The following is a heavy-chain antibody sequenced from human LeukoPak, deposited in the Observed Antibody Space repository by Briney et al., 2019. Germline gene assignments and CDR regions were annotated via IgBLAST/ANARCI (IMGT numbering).Heavy chain of an antibody. V-gene: IGHV3-21*01. CDR3: ARDGSSTGNFDY. CDR2: ISSSSSYI. D-gene: IGHD2-2*01. Sequence: GGSLRLSCAASGFTFSSYSMNWVRQAPGKGLEWVSSISSSSSYIYHADSVKGRFTISRDNAKNSLYLQMNSLRAEDTAVYYCARDGSSTGNFDYWGQGTLVTVSS. CDR1: GFTFSSYS. J-gene: IGHJ4*02.